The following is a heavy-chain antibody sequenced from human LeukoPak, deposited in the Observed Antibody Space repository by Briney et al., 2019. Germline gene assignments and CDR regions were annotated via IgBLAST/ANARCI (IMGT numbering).Heavy chain of an antibody. CDR3: ARGYSGGWYVGY. J-gene: IGHJ4*02. Sequence: PSETLSLTCAVYGGSFSGYYWSWIRQPPGKGLEWIGEINHSGSTNYNPSLKSRVTISVDTSKNQFSLKLSSVTAADTAVYYCARGYSGGWYVGYWGQGTLVTVSS. D-gene: IGHD6-19*01. V-gene: IGHV4-34*01. CDR2: INHSGST. CDR1: GGSFSGYY.